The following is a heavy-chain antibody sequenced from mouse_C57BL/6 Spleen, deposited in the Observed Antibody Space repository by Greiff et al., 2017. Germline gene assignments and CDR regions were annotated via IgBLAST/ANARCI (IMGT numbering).Heavy chain of an antibody. CDR2: ISDGGSYT. Sequence: EVHLVESGGGLVKPGGSLKLSCAASGFTFSSYAMSWVRQTPEKRLEWVATISDGGSYTYYPDNVKGRFTISRDNAKNNLYLQMSHLKSEDTAMYYCARDEGGNYVAWFAYWGQGTLVTVSA. CDR3: ARDEGGNYVAWFAY. J-gene: IGHJ3*01. D-gene: IGHD2-1*01. CDR1: GFTFSSYA. V-gene: IGHV5-4*01.